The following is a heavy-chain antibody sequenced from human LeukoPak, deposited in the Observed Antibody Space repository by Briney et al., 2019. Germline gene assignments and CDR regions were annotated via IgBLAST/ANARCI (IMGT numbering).Heavy chain of an antibody. Sequence: SETLSLTCTVSDGSLSSYYWSWIRQPPGKGLEWIGYIYYSGSTNYNPSLKSRVTISVDTSKNQFSLKLSSVTAADTAVYYCARELPYGMDVWGQGTTVTVSS. J-gene: IGHJ6*02. V-gene: IGHV4-59*01. CDR1: DGSLSSYY. CDR3: ARELPYGMDV. CDR2: IYYSGST.